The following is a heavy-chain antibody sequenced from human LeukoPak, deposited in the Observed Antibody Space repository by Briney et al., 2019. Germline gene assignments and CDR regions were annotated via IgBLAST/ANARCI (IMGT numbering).Heavy chain of an antibody. Sequence: PGASLRLSCAASGFTFSNYAMSWVRQAPGKGLGWVSAIVGSGGSTYYADSVKGRFTISRDNPKNTLYLQMNSLRAEDTAVYYCAKWGDYDILTGYYDSDYWGQGTLVTVSS. CDR1: GFTFSNYA. CDR3: AKWGDYDILTGYYDSDY. V-gene: IGHV3-23*01. J-gene: IGHJ4*02. D-gene: IGHD3-9*01. CDR2: IVGSGGST.